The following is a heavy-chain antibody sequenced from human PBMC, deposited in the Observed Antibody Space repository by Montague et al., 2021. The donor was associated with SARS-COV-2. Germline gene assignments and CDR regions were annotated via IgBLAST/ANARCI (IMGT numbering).Heavy chain of an antibody. V-gene: IGHV4/OR15-8*02. CDR1: GGFISSGNW. J-gene: IGHJ4*02. D-gene: IGHD6-13*01. CDR2: IFHSGAA. CDR3: ARDFVAAVPDRFDS. Sequence: SETLSLTCAVSGGFISSGNWCSWVRQPPGKGLEWIGEIFHSGAASYNPSLKSRLTISMDKSKNEFSLKLNSVTAADTAMYYCARDFVAAVPDRFDSWGQGVLVTVSS.